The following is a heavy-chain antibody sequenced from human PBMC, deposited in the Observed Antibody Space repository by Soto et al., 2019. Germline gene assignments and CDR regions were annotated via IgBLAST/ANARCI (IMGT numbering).Heavy chain of an antibody. Sequence: PSATLSLTCTVSGGSISSGGYYWSWIRQHPGKGLEWIGYIYYSGSTYYNPSLKSRVTISVDTSKNQFSLKLSSVTAADTAVYYCARGLAPTLKFSSSNPTDDYWGQGTLVTVSS. CDR2: IYYSGST. V-gene: IGHV4-31*03. CDR3: ARGLAPTLKFSSSNPTDDY. D-gene: IGHD6-13*01. CDR1: GGSISSGGYY. J-gene: IGHJ4*02.